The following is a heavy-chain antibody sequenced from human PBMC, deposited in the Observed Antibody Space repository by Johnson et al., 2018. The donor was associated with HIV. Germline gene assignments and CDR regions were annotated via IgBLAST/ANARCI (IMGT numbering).Heavy chain of an antibody. CDR1: GFTFSSYG. D-gene: IGHD4/OR15-4a*01. CDR2: IRYDGSNK. J-gene: IGHJ3*02. V-gene: IGHV3-30*02. Sequence: QVQLVESGGGVVQPGGSLRLSCAGSGFTFSSYGMHWVRQAPGKGLEWVAFIRYDGSNKFYADSVKGRFTISRDNSKNTVYLQMNSLRVEDTAVYYCAKSPGKDHGGNSGAFDIWGQGTMVTVSS. CDR3: AKSPGKDHGGNSGAFDI.